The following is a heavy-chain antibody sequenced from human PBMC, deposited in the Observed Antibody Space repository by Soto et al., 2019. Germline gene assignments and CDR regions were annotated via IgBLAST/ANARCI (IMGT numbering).Heavy chain of an antibody. J-gene: IGHJ5*02. D-gene: IGHD3-10*01. CDR1: GGTFSSYA. CDR3: ARQAQRLWCGEVSVSRYNWFDP. Sequence: QVQLVQSGAEVKKPGSSVKVSCKASGGTFSSYAISWVRQAPGQGLEWMGGIIPIFGTANYAQKFQGRVTITADESTSTAYMELSSLRSEDTAVYYCARQAQRLWCGEVSVSRYNWFDPWGQGTLVTVSS. CDR2: IIPIFGTA. V-gene: IGHV1-69*01.